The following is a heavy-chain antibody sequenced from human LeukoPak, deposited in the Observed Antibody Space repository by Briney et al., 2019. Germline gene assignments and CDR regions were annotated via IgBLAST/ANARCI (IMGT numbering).Heavy chain of an antibody. Sequence: TGGSLRLSCLASGFTFGSFWMHWVRQTPGKGPVWVSRIKTDGSSTDYADSVKGRFTISRDNARNTLYLQMDSLRVEDTAVYYCVRETRIGSSGTQGWFDPWGQGTLVTVSS. CDR1: GFTFGSFW. V-gene: IGHV3-74*01. CDR3: VRETRIGSSGTQGWFDP. D-gene: IGHD1-1*01. J-gene: IGHJ5*02. CDR2: IKTDGSST.